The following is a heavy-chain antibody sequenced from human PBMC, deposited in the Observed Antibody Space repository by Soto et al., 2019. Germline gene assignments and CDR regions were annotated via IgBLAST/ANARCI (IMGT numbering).Heavy chain of an antibody. CDR1: GYTFTSYA. CDR2: INAGNGNT. CDR3: ARERYYDSSGYPNWFDP. J-gene: IGHJ5*02. Sequence: GASVKVSCKASGYTFTSYAMHWVRQAPGQRLEWMGWINAGNGNTKYSQKFQGRVTITRDTSASTAYMELSSLRSEDTAVYYCARERYYDSSGYPNWFDPWGQGTLVTVSS. D-gene: IGHD3-22*01. V-gene: IGHV1-3*01.